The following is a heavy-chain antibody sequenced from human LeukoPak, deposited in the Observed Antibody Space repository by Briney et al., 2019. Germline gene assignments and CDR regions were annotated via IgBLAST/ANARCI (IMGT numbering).Heavy chain of an antibody. D-gene: IGHD3-3*01. CDR2: IYYSGST. Sequence: SETLSLTCTVSGGSISSSSYYWGWIRQPPGKGLEWIGSIYYSGSTYYNPSLKSRVTISVDTPKNQFSLKLNSVTAADTAVYYCARHGSGIYDFWSGYYSGYYMDVWGKGPRSPSP. CDR1: GGSISSSSYY. V-gene: IGHV4-39*01. J-gene: IGHJ6*03. CDR3: ARHGSGIYDFWSGYYSGYYMDV.